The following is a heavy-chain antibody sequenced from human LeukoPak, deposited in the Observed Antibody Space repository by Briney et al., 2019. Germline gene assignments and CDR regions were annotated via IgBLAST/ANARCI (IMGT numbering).Heavy chain of an antibody. CDR1: GFTFSSYS. CDR3: ARDVGLGYGKVDYYYYYYMDV. CDR2: INWNGGST. Sequence: RAGGSLRLSCAASGFTFSSYSMTWVRQAPGKGLEWVSGINWNGGSTGYADSVKGRFTISRDDAKNSLYLQMNSLRAEDTALYYCARDVGLGYGKVDYYYYYYMDVWGKGTTVTVSS. V-gene: IGHV3-20*04. D-gene: IGHD5-18*01. J-gene: IGHJ6*03.